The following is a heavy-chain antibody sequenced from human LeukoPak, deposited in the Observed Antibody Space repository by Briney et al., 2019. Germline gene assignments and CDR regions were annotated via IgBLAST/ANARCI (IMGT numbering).Heavy chain of an antibody. J-gene: IGHJ4*02. V-gene: IGHV3-48*03. CDR1: GFTFSTYE. D-gene: IGHD3-22*01. CDR2: ISSGGVTI. Sequence: GGSLRLSCTTSGFTFSTYEMNWVRQAPGKGLEWVSYISSGGVTIYYADSVKGRFTISRDNAKNSLYLQTNSLRAEDTAVYYCARGDYYDSTGYYYVYWGQGTLVTVSS. CDR3: ARGDYYDSTGYYYVY.